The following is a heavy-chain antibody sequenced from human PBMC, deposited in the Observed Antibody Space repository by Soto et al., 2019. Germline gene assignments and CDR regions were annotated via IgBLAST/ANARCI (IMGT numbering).Heavy chain of an antibody. J-gene: IGHJ6*02. V-gene: IGHV1-3*01. CDR3: ARATVAARHASYYYYYYGMDV. D-gene: IGHD6-6*01. Sequence: ASVKVSCKASGYTFTSYAMHWVRQAPGQRLEWMGWINAGNGNTKYSQKFQGRVTITRDTSASTAYMELSSLRSEDTAVYYCARATVAARHASYYYYYYGMDVWGQGTTVTV. CDR1: GYTFTSYA. CDR2: INAGNGNT.